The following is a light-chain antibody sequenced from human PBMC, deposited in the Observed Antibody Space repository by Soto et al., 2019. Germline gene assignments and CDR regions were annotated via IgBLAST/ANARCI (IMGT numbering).Light chain of an antibody. CDR1: SSDVGGYNY. J-gene: IGLJ1*01. CDR2: DVS. CDR3: SSYTTSNTRQIV. Sequence: QSVLTQPASVSGSPGQSITISCTGTSSDVGGYNYVSWYQHHPGKAPIFLIYDVSNRPSGVSNRFSGSKSGNTASLTISGLQPEDEADYYCSSYTTSNTRQIVLGTGTKVTVL. V-gene: IGLV2-14*03.